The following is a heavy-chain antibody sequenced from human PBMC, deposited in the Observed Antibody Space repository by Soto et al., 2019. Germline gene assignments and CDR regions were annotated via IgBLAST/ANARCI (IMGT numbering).Heavy chain of an antibody. D-gene: IGHD3-10*01. V-gene: IGHV4-30-2*01. J-gene: IGHJ5*02. Sequence: TSETLSLTCAVSGGSISSGGYSWSWIRQPPGKGLEWIGYIYHSGSTYYNPSLKSRVTISVDRSKNQFSLKLSSVTAADTAVYYCAGSDYGSGFDPWGQGTLVTVSS. CDR2: IYHSGST. CDR1: GGSISSGGYS. CDR3: AGSDYGSGFDP.